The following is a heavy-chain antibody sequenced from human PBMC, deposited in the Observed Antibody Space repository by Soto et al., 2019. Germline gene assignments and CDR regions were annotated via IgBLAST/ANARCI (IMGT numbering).Heavy chain of an antibody. CDR2: ISAYNGNT. CDR1: GYTFTSYG. V-gene: IGHV1-18*04. J-gene: IGHJ6*02. D-gene: IGHD2-2*02. Sequence: QVQLVQSGAEVKKPGASVKVSCKASGYTFTSYGISWVRQAPGQGLEWMGWISAYNGNTNYEQKLQGRVTMTTDTSTSTAYMELRSLRSDDTAVYYCARGTGYCSSTSCYSRLHYYYGMDVWGQGTTVTVSS. CDR3: ARGTGYCSSTSCYSRLHYYYGMDV.